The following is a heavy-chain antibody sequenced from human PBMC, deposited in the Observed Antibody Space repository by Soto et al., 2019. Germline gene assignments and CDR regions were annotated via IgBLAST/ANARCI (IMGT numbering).Heavy chain of an antibody. V-gene: IGHV4-59*11. CDR3: ARVGSSGWSQDY. D-gene: IGHD6-19*01. CDR1: GGSISGHY. Sequence: SLTCSVSGGSISGHYWTWIRQSPGKGLEWIGYIFYSGSTNYNPSLKSRVTISVDTSKNQFSLKMSSVTAADTAVYYCARVGSSGWSQDYWGRGTLVTVSS. J-gene: IGHJ4*02. CDR2: IFYSGST.